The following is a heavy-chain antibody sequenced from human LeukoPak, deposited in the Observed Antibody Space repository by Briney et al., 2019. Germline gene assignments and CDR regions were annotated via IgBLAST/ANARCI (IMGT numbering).Heavy chain of an antibody. CDR1: GASVTDYY. CDR3: TRGHWGLQS. J-gene: IGHJ5*02. D-gene: IGHD7-27*01. V-gene: IGHV4-59*02. CDR2: IHHSGTS. Sequence: SETLSLTCTVSGASVTDYYWSWIRQSPGKGLGWISYIHHSGTSDYNPSLRSRVTTSLDTSKNQFSLNLISVTAADTAVYYCTRGHWGLQSWSQGTLVTVSS.